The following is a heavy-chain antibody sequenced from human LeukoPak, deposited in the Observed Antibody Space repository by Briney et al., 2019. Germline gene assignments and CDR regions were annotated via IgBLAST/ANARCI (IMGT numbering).Heavy chain of an antibody. CDR2: IYHSGST. Sequence: SETLSLTCTVSGYSISSGYYWGWIRQPPGKGLEWIGSIYHSGSTYYNPSLKSRVTISVDTSKNQFSLKLSSVTAADTAVYYCARDHVAVAGYYFDYWGQGTLVTVSS. V-gene: IGHV4-38-2*02. J-gene: IGHJ4*02. CDR3: ARDHVAVAGYYFDY. CDR1: GYSISSGYY. D-gene: IGHD6-19*01.